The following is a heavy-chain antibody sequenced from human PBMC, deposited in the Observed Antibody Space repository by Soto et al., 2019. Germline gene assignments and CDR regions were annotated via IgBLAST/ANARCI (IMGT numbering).Heavy chain of an antibody. V-gene: IGHV3-21*01. CDR1: GFTFGTYT. CDR2: IGTSSSYI. Sequence: GSLRLSCAASGFTFGTYTMNWVRQAPGKGLEWVSSIGTSSSYIYYADSVRGRFTISRDNAKDSLYLQMSSLRAEDTAVYYCARVMCGDCSTYYYYSMDVWGQGTTVTVS. D-gene: IGHD2-21*02. J-gene: IGHJ6*02. CDR3: ARVMCGDCSTYYYYSMDV.